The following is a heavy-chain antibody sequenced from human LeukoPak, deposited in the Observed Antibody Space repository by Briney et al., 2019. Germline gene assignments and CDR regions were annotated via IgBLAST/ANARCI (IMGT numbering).Heavy chain of an antibody. CDR1: GGSVSSGSYY. V-gene: IGHV4-61*01. CDR3: ARGINDILTGSATFDY. CDR2: IYYSGST. Sequence: SETLSLTCTVSGGSVSSGSYYWSWIRQPPGKGLEWIGYIYYSGSTNYNPSLKSRVTISVDTSKNQFSLKLGSVTAADTAVYYCARGINDILTGSATFDYWGQGTLVTVSS. D-gene: IGHD3-9*01. J-gene: IGHJ4*02.